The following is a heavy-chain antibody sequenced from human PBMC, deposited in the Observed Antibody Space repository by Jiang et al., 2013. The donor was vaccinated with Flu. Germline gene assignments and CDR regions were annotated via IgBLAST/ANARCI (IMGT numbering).Heavy chain of an antibody. CDR1: RNSISSYY. D-gene: IGHD3-22*01. CDR3: AITYYFDSSSYSSNDAFDI. CDR2: IYSSGSA. V-gene: IGHV4-4*07. J-gene: IGHJ3*02. Sequence: LLKPSETLSLTCTVSRNSISSYYWSWIRQPAGKGLEWIGRIYSSGSANYNPSLNSRVSMSVDTSKNQFSLKLRSVTAADTALYYCAITYYFDSSSYSSNDAFDIWGQGTMVTVSS.